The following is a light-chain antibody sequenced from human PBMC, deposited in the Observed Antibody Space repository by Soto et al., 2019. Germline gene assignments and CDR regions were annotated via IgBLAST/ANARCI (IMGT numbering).Light chain of an antibody. CDR3: AAWDDSLNGNV. CDR2: NNN. V-gene: IGLV1-44*01. J-gene: IGLJ1*01. Sequence: QSVLTQPPSASGTPGQRATFSCSCSSSNIGSNTVNWYQQLPGTAPKLLMYNNNERPSGVPDRFSGSKSGTSASLAISGLQSEDEADYYCAAWDDSLNGNVFGTGTKVTVL. CDR1: SSNIGSNT.